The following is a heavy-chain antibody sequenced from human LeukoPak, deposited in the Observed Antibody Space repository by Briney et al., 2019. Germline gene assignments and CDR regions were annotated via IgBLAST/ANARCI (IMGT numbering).Heavy chain of an antibody. J-gene: IGHJ4*02. V-gene: IGHV4-34*01. CDR1: GGSFSGYY. Sequence: PSETLSLTCAVYGGSFSGYYWSWIRQPPGKGLEWIGEINHSGSTNYNPSLKSRVTISVDTSKNQFSLKLSSVTAEDTAVYYCARAGEGTDYWGQGTLVTVSS. D-gene: IGHD2-21*01. CDR2: INHSGST. CDR3: ARAGEGTDY.